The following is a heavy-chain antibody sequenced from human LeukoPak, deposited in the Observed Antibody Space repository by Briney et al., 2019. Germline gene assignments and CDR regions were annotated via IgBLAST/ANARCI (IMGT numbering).Heavy chain of an antibody. J-gene: IGHJ3*02. D-gene: IGHD6-19*01. Sequence: PSETLSLTCTVSGGSISTHYWSWIRQPAGKGLGWIGRIHTNGNTNYNPSLKSRVTMSVDMSKNQFSLKLSSVTAADTAVYYCARVLSVAGAHDAFDIWGQGTMVTVSS. CDR3: ARVLSVAGAHDAFDI. V-gene: IGHV4-4*07. CDR2: IHTNGNT. CDR1: GGSISTHY.